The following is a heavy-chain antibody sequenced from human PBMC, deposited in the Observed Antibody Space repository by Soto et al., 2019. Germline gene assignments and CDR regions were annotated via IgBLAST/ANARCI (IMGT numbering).Heavy chain of an antibody. Sequence: SETLCLTCAVYGGSFSGYYWNWIRQPPGKGLEWIGEIDHSGYNNYNPSLKSRVTISVDTSKNQLSLRLTSVTAADTAVYYCARVRDWFDPWCQGTLVTVSS. J-gene: IGHJ5*02. CDR3: ARVRDWFDP. D-gene: IGHD3-3*01. CDR2: IDHSGYN. V-gene: IGHV4-34*01. CDR1: GGSFSGYY.